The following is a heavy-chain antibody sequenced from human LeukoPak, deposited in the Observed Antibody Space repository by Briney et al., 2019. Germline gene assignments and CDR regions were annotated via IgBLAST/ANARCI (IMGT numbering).Heavy chain of an antibody. D-gene: IGHD4-4*01. J-gene: IGHJ4*02. CDR1: GYTFSNHW. V-gene: IGHV5-51*01. Sequence: GESLKISCKGFGYTFSNHWIAWLRQIPGKGLEGMGIIYPGDSDTRYSPSFQGQVTISADKSISTAYLQWSSLKASDTAMYYCARQGSYTVRKCFDYWGQGTLVTVSS. CDR2: IYPGDSDT. CDR3: ARQGSYTVRKCFDY.